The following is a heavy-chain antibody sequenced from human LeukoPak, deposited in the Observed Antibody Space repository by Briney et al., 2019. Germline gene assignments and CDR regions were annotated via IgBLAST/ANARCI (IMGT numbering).Heavy chain of an antibody. J-gene: IGHJ4*02. CDR3: ARAFYGSGSYYLDY. D-gene: IGHD3-10*01. Sequence: SETLSLTCTVSAYSISSRYYWGWIRQPPGKGLEWIGCIYTSGSTNYNPSLKSRVTISVDTSKNQFSLKLSSVTAADTAVYYCARAFYGSGSYYLDYWGQGTLVTVSS. CDR1: AYSISSRYY. CDR2: IYTSGST. V-gene: IGHV4-38-2*02.